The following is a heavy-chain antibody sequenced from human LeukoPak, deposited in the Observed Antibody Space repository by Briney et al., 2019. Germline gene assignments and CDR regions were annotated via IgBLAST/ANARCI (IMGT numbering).Heavy chain of an antibody. J-gene: IGHJ5*02. CDR1: GYTFTSYD. CDR2: MNPNSGNT. CDR3: ARDYCSSTSCFGWFDP. Sequence: ASVTVSCKASGYTFTSYDINWVRQAAGQGLEWMGWMNPNSGNTGYAQKFQGRVTMTRNTSISTAYMELSSLRSEDTAVCYCARDYCSSTSCFGWFDPWGQGTLVTVSS. D-gene: IGHD2-2*01. V-gene: IGHV1-8*01.